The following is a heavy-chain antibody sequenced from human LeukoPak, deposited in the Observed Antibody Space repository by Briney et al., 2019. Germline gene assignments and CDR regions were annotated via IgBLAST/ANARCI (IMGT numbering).Heavy chain of an antibody. CDR3: ARNCIVTPDHALDI. V-gene: IGHV4-31*03. Sequence: SETLSLTCTVSGGSISSGGYNWSWIRQHPGTGLEWIGYIYYSGSTYYNPSLKSRVTISVDTSKNQFSLKLSSVTAADTAVYYCARNCIVTPDHALDIWGQGTMVTVSS. CDR1: GGSISSGGYN. D-gene: IGHD1-26*01. CDR2: IYYSGST. J-gene: IGHJ3*02.